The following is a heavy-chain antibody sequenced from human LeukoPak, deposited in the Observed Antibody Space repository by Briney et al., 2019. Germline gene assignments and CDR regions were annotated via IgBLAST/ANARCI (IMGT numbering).Heavy chain of an antibody. CDR3: ATADYYDSSGYYNDKGGALG. CDR1: GYTLTELS. D-gene: IGHD3-22*01. CDR2: FDPEDGET. V-gene: IGHV1-24*01. Sequence: ASVKVSCKVSGYTLTELSMHWVRQAPGKGLEWMGGFDPEDGETIYAQKFQGRVTMTEDTSTDTAYMELSSLRSEDTAVYYCATADYYDSSGYYNDKGGALGWGQGTLVTVSS. J-gene: IGHJ4*02.